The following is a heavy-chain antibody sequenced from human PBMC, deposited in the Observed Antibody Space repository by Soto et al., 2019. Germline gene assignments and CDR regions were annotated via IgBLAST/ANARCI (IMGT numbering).Heavy chain of an antibody. D-gene: IGHD3-9*01. CDR3: AIHPLYHDTLTGFHSILDY. Sequence: SDTLSLTCAVSGYSISRSNWWGWIRQPPGKGLEWIGYIYYSGSTNYNPSLKSRVTISVDTSKNQFSLKMSSVTAADTAVYFCAIHPLYHDTLTGFHSILDYWGKGALVTVSS. V-gene: IGHV4-28*01. CDR1: GYSISRSNW. CDR2: IYYSGST. J-gene: IGHJ4*02.